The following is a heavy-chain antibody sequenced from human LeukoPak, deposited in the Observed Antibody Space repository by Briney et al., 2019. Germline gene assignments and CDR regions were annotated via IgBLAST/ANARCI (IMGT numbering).Heavy chain of an antibody. CDR3: AREVVVKGYFDY. V-gene: IGHV3-30*03. CDR1: GFTFSSYG. CDR2: ISYDGSNK. Sequence: GGSLRFSCAASGFTFSSYGMHWVRQAPGKGLEWVAVISYDGSNKYYADSVKGRFTISRDNSKNTLYLQMNSLRAEDTAVYYCAREVVVKGYFDYWGQGTLVTVSS. J-gene: IGHJ4*02. D-gene: IGHD3-22*01.